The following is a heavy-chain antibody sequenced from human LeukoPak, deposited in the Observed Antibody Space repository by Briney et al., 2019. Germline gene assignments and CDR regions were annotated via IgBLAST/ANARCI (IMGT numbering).Heavy chain of an antibody. CDR2: ISGSGGST. J-gene: IGHJ4*02. V-gene: IGHV3-23*01. Sequence: GTLSLTCAVSGGSFSSSNWWSWVRPPPGKGLEWVAAISGSGGSTYYADSVKGRFTISRDNSKNTLFLQMNSLRAEDTAVYYCAKTGGRYCSSNSCYLFDYWGQGTLVTVSS. CDR3: AKTGGRYCSSNSCYLFDY. CDR1: GGSFSSSN. D-gene: IGHD2-2*01.